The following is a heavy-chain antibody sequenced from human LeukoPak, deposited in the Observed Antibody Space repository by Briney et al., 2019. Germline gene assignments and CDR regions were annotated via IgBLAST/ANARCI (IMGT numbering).Heavy chain of an antibody. CDR2: TFTDNGNT. V-gene: IGHV1-3*04. D-gene: IGHD5-12*01. J-gene: IGHJ3*02. CDR1: GYTFTDNA. Sequence: GASVKVSCKASGYTFTDNAIHWVRQAPGQSLEWMGWTFTDNGNTRYSQKFQDRVTITRVTSASTAYMELSSLRSEDTAIYYCARGYEGTFDIWGQGTTVIVSS. CDR3: ARGYEGTFDI.